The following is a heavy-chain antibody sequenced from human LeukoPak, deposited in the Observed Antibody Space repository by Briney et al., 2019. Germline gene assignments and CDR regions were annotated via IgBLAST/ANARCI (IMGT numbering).Heavy chain of an antibody. D-gene: IGHD2-2*01. J-gene: IGHJ6*02. CDR1: GYTFTGYY. Sequence: GASVKVSCKASGYTFTGYYMHWVRQAPGQGLEWMGWINPNSGGTNYAQKFQGWVTRTRDTSISTAYMELSRLRSDDTAVYYCARPYCSSTSCQYGMDVWGQGTTVTVSS. CDR3: ARPYCSSTSCQYGMDV. CDR2: INPNSGGT. V-gene: IGHV1-2*04.